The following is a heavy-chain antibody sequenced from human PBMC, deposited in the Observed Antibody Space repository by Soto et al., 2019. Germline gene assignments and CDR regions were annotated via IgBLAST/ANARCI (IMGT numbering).Heavy chain of an antibody. Sequence: SGGSLRLSCAGSGFTFSSYAMSWVRQAPGKGLEWVSSISGNSGSTYYADSVKGRFTISRDNFKNTVFLEMTSLRTEDTAIYYCAKDTVVVPAAGRGFDYWGQGTLVTVSS. V-gene: IGHV3-23*01. J-gene: IGHJ4*02. CDR1: GFTFSSYA. CDR3: AKDTVVVPAAGRGFDY. CDR2: ISGNSGST. D-gene: IGHD2-2*01.